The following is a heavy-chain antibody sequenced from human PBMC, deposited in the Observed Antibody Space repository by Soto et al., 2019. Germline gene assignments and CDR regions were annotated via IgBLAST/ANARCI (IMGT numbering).Heavy chain of an antibody. Sequence: GGSLRLSCAASGFTFNNYAMSWVRQAPGKGLEWVSAISYSGDRTFYADSAKGRFTISRDNSKNTLYLEMKSLRAEDTAIYYCAKANIEVPAPGTDVWGQGTTVTVSS. CDR2: ISYSGDRT. CDR3: AKANIEVPAPGTDV. D-gene: IGHD2-15*01. J-gene: IGHJ6*02. V-gene: IGHV3-23*01. CDR1: GFTFNNYA.